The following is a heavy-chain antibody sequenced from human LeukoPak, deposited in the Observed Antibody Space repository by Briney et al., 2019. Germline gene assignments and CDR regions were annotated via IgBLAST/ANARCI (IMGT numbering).Heavy chain of an antibody. CDR1: GYTLTELS. CDR2: FDPEDGET. V-gene: IGHV1-24*01. D-gene: IGHD2-21*01. Sequence: GASVKVSCKVSGYTLTELSMHWVRQAPGKGLEWMGGFDPEDGETIYAQKFQGRVTMTEDTSTDTAYMELSSLRSEDTAVYYCATSIVAGPGEYFQHWARAPWSPSPQ. CDR3: ATSIVAGPGEYFQH. J-gene: IGHJ1*01.